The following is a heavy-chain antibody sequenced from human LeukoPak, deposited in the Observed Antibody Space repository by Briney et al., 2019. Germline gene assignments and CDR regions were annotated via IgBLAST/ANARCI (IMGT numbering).Heavy chain of an antibody. CDR2: ISYDGSNK. CDR3: ARGLLWFGEFNNNY. D-gene: IGHD3-10*01. J-gene: IGHJ4*02. Sequence: GGSLRLSCAASAFTFSSYDMFWVRQAPGKGLEWVALISYDGSNKYYADSVKGRFTISRDNSKNTLYLQMNSLRAEDTAVYYCARGLLWFGEFNNNYWGQGTLVTVSS. CDR1: AFTFSSYD. V-gene: IGHV3-30-3*01.